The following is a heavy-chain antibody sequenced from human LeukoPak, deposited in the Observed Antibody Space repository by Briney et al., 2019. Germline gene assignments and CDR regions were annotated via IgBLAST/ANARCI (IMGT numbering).Heavy chain of an antibody. CDR1: GYSISSSYF. J-gene: IGHJ5*02. D-gene: IGHD6-13*01. CDR3: ARGYSSSWYFNWFDP. CDR2: IFHSGSV. V-gene: IGHV4-38-2*02. Sequence: SETLSLTCIVSGYSISSSYFWGWVRQPPGKGLEWIGSIFHSGSVYYNPSLKSRVTISVDPSKNRFSLKLTSVTAADTAVYYCARGYSSSWYFNWFDPWGQGTLVTVSS.